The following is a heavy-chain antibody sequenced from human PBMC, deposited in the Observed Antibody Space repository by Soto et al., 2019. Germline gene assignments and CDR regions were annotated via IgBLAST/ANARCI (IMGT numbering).Heavy chain of an antibody. CDR2: ISYDGSIK. CDR1: GFTFST. CDR3: ANSEYSRYKNIDV. V-gene: IGHV3-30*18. J-gene: IGHJ6*02. Sequence: PGGSLRLSCAASGFTFSTHWVRQAPGRGLEWVALISYDGSIKYYADSVRGRFTISRDNSKNTLYLQMNSLRAEDTAVYYCANSEYSRYKNIDVWGQGTTVTVSS. D-gene: IGHD5-18*01.